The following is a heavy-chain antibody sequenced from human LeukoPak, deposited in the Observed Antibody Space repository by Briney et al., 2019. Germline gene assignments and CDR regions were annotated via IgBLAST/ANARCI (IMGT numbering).Heavy chain of an antibody. V-gene: IGHV3-9*01. CDR2: ISWNSGSI. J-gene: IGHJ4*02. CDR1: GFTFSNFA. D-gene: IGHD5-12*01. CDR3: ASGYGGNYYFDY. Sequence: GGSLRLSCAASGFTFSNFAMSWVRQAPGKGLEWVSGISWNSGSIGYADSVKGRFTISRDNAKNSLYLQMNSLRAEDTALYYCASGYGGNYYFDYWGQGTLVTVSS.